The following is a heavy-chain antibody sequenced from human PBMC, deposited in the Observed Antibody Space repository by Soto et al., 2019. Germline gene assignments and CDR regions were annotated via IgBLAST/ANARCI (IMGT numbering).Heavy chain of an antibody. D-gene: IGHD6-13*01. V-gene: IGHV1-69*08. CDR2: IIPVLGVA. J-gene: IGHJ6*02. Sequence: QVQLVQSGAEVKKPGSSVKVSCKASGGNVRSQSISISWVRQAPGQGLEWMGRIIPVLGVANYAQKSQGRVTITADKSTSTVHAAMRSRRSEDTATYSCARDRDVAAPGTVDTNYYDGMDVWGQGTTVTVSS. CDR1: GGNVRSQS. CDR3: ARDRDVAAPGTVDTNYYDGMDV.